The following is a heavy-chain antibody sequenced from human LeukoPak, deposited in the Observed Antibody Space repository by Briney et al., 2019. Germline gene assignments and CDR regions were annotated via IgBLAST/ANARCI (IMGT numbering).Heavy chain of an antibody. CDR1: GGSVSSGSYY. D-gene: IGHD3-10*01. CDR2: IYYSGST. CDR3: AKTFPEYYYGSGSNTPDY. J-gene: IGHJ4*02. Sequence: SETLSLTCTVSGGSVSSGSYYWSWIRQPPGKGLEWIGYIYYSGSTNYNPSLKSRVTISVDTSKNQFSLKLSSVTAADTAVYYCAKTFPEYYYGSGSNTPDYWGQGTLVTVSS. V-gene: IGHV4-61*01.